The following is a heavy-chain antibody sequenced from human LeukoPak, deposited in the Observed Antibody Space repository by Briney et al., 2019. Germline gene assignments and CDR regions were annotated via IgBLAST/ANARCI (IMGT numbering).Heavy chain of an antibody. CDR2: ISGSGGST. J-gene: IGHJ6*03. V-gene: IGHV3-23*01. Sequence: GGSLRLSCTASGFTFGDYTMSWVRQAPGKGLEWVSAISGSGGSTYYADSVKGRFTISRDNSKNTLYLQMNSLRAEDTAVYYCAKSPIQYYDFWSGYYYYYYMDVWGKGTTVTVSS. CDR3: AKSPIQYYDFWSGYYYYYYMDV. D-gene: IGHD3-3*01. CDR1: GFTFGDYT.